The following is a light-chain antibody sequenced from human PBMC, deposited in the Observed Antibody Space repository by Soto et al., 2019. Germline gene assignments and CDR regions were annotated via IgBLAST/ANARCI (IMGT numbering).Light chain of an antibody. J-gene: IGKJ1*01. Sequence: EIVMTQSPATLSVSPGERATLSCRASQSVSSNLAWYQQKPGQAPRLLIYGASTRATGIPARFSGSGSGTECTLTIISLQSEDFAVYYCQQSGGTCGPGTKVEIK. V-gene: IGKV3-15*01. CDR2: GAS. CDR3: QQSGGT. CDR1: QSVSSN.